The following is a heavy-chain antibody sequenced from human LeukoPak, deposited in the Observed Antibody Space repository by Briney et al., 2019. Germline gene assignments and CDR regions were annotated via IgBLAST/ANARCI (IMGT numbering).Heavy chain of an antibody. Sequence: SETLSLTCAVYGGSFSCYYWSWIRQPPGKGLEWIGEINHSGSTNYNPSLKSRVTISVDTSKNQFSLKLSSVTAADTAVYYCASGIYSSGWPYFDYWGQGTLVTVSS. J-gene: IGHJ4*02. D-gene: IGHD6-19*01. CDR2: INHSGST. CDR3: ASGIYSSGWPYFDY. V-gene: IGHV4-34*01. CDR1: GGSFSCYY.